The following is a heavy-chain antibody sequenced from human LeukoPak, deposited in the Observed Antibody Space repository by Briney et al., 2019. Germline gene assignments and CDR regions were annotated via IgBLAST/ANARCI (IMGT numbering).Heavy chain of an antibody. J-gene: IGHJ4*02. CDR1: GFTVSGLG. V-gene: IGHV3-30*02. Sequence: GGSLRLSCAASGFTVSGLGMHWVRQAPAKGLEWVAFIQSDGRKTWYADSMKGRFSISRDDSKNTVYLQVNSLRAEDTAVYYCATDFWSAPQVCWGQGTLVTVSS. CDR3: ATDFWSAPQVC. D-gene: IGHD3-3*01. CDR2: IQSDGRKT.